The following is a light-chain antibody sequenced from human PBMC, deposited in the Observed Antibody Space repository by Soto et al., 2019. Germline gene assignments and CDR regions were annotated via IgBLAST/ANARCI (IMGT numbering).Light chain of an antibody. CDR1: QSVSSSY. CDR3: QQYGSSPYYT. J-gene: IGKJ2*01. V-gene: IGKV3-20*01. CDR2: GAS. Sequence: EIVLTQSPGTLSLSPGERATLSCRASQSVSSSYLAWYQQKPGQAPRLLIYGASSRATGIPDRFSGSGSGTDFTLTISRLETEDFAVYYCQQYGSSPYYTFGQGTKLDIK.